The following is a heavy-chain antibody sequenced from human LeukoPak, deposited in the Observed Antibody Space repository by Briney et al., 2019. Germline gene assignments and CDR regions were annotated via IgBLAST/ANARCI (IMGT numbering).Heavy chain of an antibody. CDR1: GFTFDDYG. CDR2: ISRDGGRT. CDR3: VKDSNYDFWSGYYKGFDN. V-gene: IGHV3-20*04. Sequence: GGSLRLSCAASGFTSGFTFDDYGMNWVRQVPGKGLEWVSGISRDGGRTGYADSVQGRLTISRDNSRNSLHLQMNSLGVEDTAFYYRVKDSNYDFWSGYYKGFDNWGQGTLVTVSS. J-gene: IGHJ4*02. D-gene: IGHD3-3*01.